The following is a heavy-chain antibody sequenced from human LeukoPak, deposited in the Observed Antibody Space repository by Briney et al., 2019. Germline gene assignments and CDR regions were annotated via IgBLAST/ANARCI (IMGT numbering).Heavy chain of an antibody. J-gene: IGHJ4*02. Sequence: GGSLRLSCAASGFTFSSYSMNRVRQAPGKGLEWVSSISSSSSYIYYADSVKGRFTISRDNAKNSLYLQMNSLRAEDTAVYYCASSIAAAGTDQYWGQGTLVTVSS. CDR1: GFTFSSYS. D-gene: IGHD6-13*01. CDR2: ISSSSSYI. V-gene: IGHV3-21*01. CDR3: ASSIAAAGTDQY.